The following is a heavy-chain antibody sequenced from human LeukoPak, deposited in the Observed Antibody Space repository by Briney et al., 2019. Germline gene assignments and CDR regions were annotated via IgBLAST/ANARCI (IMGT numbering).Heavy chain of an antibody. CDR1: GFTFSSYA. CDR2: IRGSGGST. D-gene: IGHD3-10*01. Sequence: PGGSLRLSCAASGFTFSSYAMSWVRQAPGKGLEWVSAIRGSGGSTYYADSVKGRFTISRDNSKNTLYLQMNSLRAEDTAVYYCAKGGRLLWFGEPTDFFDYWGQGTLVTVSS. V-gene: IGHV3-23*01. J-gene: IGHJ4*02. CDR3: AKGGRLLWFGEPTDFFDY.